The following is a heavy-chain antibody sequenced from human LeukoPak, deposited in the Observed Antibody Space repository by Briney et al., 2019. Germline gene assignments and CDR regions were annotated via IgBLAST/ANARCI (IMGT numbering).Heavy chain of an antibody. CDR1: GGSTSGGGYH. Sequence: SETLSLTCTVSGGSTSGGGYHWSWLRQRPGEGLEWIGFIDYSGSSYYSPSLKSRISISVDTSKNQFSLKVTSVTAADTAVHYCARGEMAATYYFDYWGQGTLVTVSS. CDR3: ARGEMAATYYFDY. J-gene: IGHJ4*02. D-gene: IGHD5-24*01. CDR2: IDYSGSS. V-gene: IGHV4-31*03.